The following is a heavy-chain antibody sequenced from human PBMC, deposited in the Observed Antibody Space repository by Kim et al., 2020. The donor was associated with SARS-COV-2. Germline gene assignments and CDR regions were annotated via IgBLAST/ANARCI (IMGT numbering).Heavy chain of an antibody. V-gene: IGHV3-23*01. D-gene: IGHD2-21*02. Sequence: ADSVKGQFTISRDNSKNTVYLQMNSLGAEDTAVYHCGKDLDGDYVVRPVDYWGQGTLVTVSS. CDR3: GKDLDGDYVVRPVDY. J-gene: IGHJ4*02.